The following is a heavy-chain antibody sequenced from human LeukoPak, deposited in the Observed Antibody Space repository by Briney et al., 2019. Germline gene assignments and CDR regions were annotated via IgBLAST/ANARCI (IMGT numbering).Heavy chain of an antibody. CDR1: GYAFSAYY. CDR3: ARGSRYHDWLSPLDS. J-gene: IGHJ4*02. Sequence: GASVKVSCKASGYAFSAYYMHWVRQAPGQGLELMGWLNPQTGDTPFAQKFQGRVAFTSDTSLSTAYMAMSRLSSDDPAVFYCARGSRYHDWLSPLDSWGQGTLVTVSS. V-gene: IGHV1-2*02. D-gene: IGHD3-9*01. CDR2: LNPQTGDT.